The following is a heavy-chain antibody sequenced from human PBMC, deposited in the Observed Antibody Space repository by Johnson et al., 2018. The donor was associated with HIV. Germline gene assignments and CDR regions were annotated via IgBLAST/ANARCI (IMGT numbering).Heavy chain of an antibody. CDR1: GFTVSSNY. CDR2: IKSKTDGGTT. CDR3: AKGYSSSWYLDAFDI. Sequence: QLVESGGGLVQPGGSLRLSCAASGFTVSSNYMSWVRQAPGKGLEWVGRIKSKTDGGTTDYAAPVKGRFTISRDDSKNTLYLQMNSLRAEDTALYYCAKGYSSSWYLDAFDIWGQGTMVTVSS. J-gene: IGHJ3*02. D-gene: IGHD6-13*01. V-gene: IGHV3-15*01.